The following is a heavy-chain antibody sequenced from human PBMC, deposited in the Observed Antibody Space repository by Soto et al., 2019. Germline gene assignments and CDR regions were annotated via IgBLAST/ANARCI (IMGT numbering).Heavy chain of an antibody. CDR3: ARDLRTVVVPAANYMDV. D-gene: IGHD2-2*01. CDR1: GYTFTSYG. CDR2: ISAYNGNT. Sequence: ASVKVSCKASGYTFTSYGISWVRQAPGQGLEWMGWISAYNGNTNYAQKLQGRVTMTTDTSTSTAYMELRSLRSDDTAVYYCARDLRTVVVPAANYMDVWGKGTTVTSP. V-gene: IGHV1-18*01. J-gene: IGHJ6*03.